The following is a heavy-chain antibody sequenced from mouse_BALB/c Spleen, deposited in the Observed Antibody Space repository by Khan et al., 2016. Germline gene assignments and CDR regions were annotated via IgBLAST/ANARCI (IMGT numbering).Heavy chain of an antibody. CDR2: IYPGDGDT. Sequence: QVQLQQSGAELVRPGSSVKISCKASGYAFSSYWMTWVKQRPGQGLEWIGQIYPGDGDTNYNGKFKGKATLTAATSSSTAYMQLSSLISEDSAVYFCARRAMDYWGQGTSVTVSS. CDR3: ARRAMDY. V-gene: IGHV1-80*01. J-gene: IGHJ4*01. CDR1: GYAFSSYW.